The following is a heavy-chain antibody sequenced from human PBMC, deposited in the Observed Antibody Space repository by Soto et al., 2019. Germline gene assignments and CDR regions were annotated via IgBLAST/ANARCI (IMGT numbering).Heavy chain of an antibody. CDR2: INPNSGGT. J-gene: IGHJ6*02. CDR1: GYTFTGYY. Sequence: ASVKVSCKASGYTFTGYYMHWVRQAPGQGLEWMGWINPNSGGTNYAQKFQGRVTMTRVTSISTAYMELSRLRSDDTAEYYCARETGYCMGGSCPISCHCGMDFWGQGTTVTVSS. D-gene: IGHD2-15*01. CDR3: ARETGYCMGGSCPISCHCGMDF. V-gene: IGHV1-2*02.